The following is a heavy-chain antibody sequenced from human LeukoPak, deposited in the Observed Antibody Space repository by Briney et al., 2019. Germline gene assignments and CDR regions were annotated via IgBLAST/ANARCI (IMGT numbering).Heavy chain of an antibody. CDR1: GGTFMINA. V-gene: IGHV1-69*13. CDR3: ARGWLAETTVVTPYNY. Sequence: ASVKVSCKASGGTFMINAISWVRQAPGQGLEWMRGITPIFGTANYAQKFQGRVTITAVESMSTAYMELSSLRSEDTAVYYCARGWLAETTVVTPYNYWGQGTLVTVSS. CDR2: ITPIFGTA. D-gene: IGHD4-23*01. J-gene: IGHJ4*02.